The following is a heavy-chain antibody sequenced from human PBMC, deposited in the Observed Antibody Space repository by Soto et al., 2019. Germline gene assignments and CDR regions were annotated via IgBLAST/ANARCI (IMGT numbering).Heavy chain of an antibody. J-gene: IGHJ3*02. V-gene: IGHV3-30*18. CDR3: AKGSEDWNYGGADAFDI. D-gene: IGHD1-7*01. CDR1: GFTFSSYG. CDR2: ISYDGSNK. Sequence: QVQLVESGGGVVQPGRSLRLSCAASGFTFSSYGMHWVRQAPGKGLEWVAVISYDGSNKYYADSVKGRFTISRDNSKNTLYLQMNSLRAEDTAVYYCAKGSEDWNYGGADAFDIWGQGTMVTVSS.